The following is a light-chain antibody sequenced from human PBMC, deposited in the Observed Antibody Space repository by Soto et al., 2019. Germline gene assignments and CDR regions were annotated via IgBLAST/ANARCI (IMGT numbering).Light chain of an antibody. CDR1: QSVRTN. CDR3: QQYGSSRTWT. Sequence: SQSPDTLSVSLGERATLSCRASQSVRTNLAWYQQKPGQAPRLLIYGASSRATGIPDRFSGSGSGTDFTLTISRLEPEDFAVYYCQQYGSSRTWTFGQGTKVDIK. V-gene: IGKV3-20*01. CDR2: GAS. J-gene: IGKJ1*01.